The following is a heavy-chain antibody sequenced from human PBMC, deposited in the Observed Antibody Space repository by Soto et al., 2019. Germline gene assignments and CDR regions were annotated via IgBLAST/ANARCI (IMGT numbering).Heavy chain of an antibody. Sequence: PGRSLRLSCAASGFTFGHSGLNWVRQAPGKGLEWVAVISYVSSNKDYARSVRGRFTISRDNSKDTLYLQMDTLRPEDTAMYYCVKSFSIYGYSDFDHWGQGTLVTVSS. V-gene: IGHV3-30*18. CDR3: VKSFSIYGYSDFDH. J-gene: IGHJ4*02. CDR1: GFTFGHSG. CDR2: ISYVSSNK. D-gene: IGHD2-21*01.